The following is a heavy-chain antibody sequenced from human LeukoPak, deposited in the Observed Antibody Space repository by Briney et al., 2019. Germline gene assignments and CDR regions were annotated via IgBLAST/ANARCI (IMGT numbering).Heavy chain of an antibody. CDR3: ARDRGRATYSSSSDY. CDR1: GFTFSFYG. CDR2: IYHSGDT. D-gene: IGHD6-6*01. J-gene: IGHJ4*02. V-gene: IGHV4-38-2*02. Sequence: GSLRLSCAASGFTFSFYGMGWIRQPPGKGLEWIGTIYHSGDTYYNPSLKSRLTISVDTSKNQFSLRLTSVAAADTAVYYCARDRGRATYSSSSDYWGQGTLVTVSS.